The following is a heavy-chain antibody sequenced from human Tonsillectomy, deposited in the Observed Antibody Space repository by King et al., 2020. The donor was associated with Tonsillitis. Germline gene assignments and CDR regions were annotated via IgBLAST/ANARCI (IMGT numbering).Heavy chain of an antibody. V-gene: IGHV3-48*01. Sequence: VQLVDSGGGLVQPGGSLRLSCAASGFTFSSYSMNWVRQAPGKGLEWVSYITSSSSAIYYADSVKGRFTISRDKAKNSLYLHMNSLRAEDTAVYYCAREVYNSGNLDYWGQGTLVTVSS. CDR3: AREVYNSGNLDY. D-gene: IGHD3-10*01. CDR1: GFTFSSYS. CDR2: ITSSSSAI. J-gene: IGHJ4*02.